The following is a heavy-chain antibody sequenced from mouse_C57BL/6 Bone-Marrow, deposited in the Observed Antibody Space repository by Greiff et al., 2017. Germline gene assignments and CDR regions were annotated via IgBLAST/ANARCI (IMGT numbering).Heavy chain of an antibody. J-gene: IGHJ4*01. Sequence: VKLVESGPGLVQPSQSLSITCTVSGFSLTSYGVHWVRQSPGKGLEWLGVIWSGGSTDYNAAFISRLSISKDNSKSQVFFKMNSLQADDTAIYYCARKGGNYPWAMDYWGQGTSVTVSS. D-gene: IGHD2-1*01. CDR1: GFSLTSYG. CDR3: ARKGGNYPWAMDY. CDR2: IWSGGST. V-gene: IGHV2-2*01.